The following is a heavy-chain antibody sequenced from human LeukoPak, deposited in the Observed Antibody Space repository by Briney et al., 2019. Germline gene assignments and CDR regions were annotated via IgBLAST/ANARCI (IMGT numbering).Heavy chain of an antibody. D-gene: IGHD3-10*01. V-gene: IGHV1-2*02. CDR2: INPNSGGT. CDR1: GYTFTGYY. Sequence: GASVKVSCKASGYTFTGYYMHWVRQAPGQGLEWMGWINPNSGGTNYAQKFQGRVTMTRDTSTSTVYMELSSLRSEDTAVYYCARDTNPSSSSGYYGSGSYYNPLDYWGQGTLVTVSS. CDR3: ARDTNPSSSSGYYGSGSYYNPLDY. J-gene: IGHJ4*02.